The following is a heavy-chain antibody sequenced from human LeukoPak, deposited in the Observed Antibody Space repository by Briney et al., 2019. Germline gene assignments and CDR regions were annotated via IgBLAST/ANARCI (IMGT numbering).Heavy chain of an antibody. Sequence: PSETLSLTCAVYGGSFSGYYWSWIRQPPGKGLEWIGEINNSGSTNYNPSLKSRVTISVDTSKNQFSLKLSSVTAADTAVYYCARGPYIRGVKYYFDYWGQGTLLTVST. V-gene: IGHV4-34*01. CDR1: GGSFSGYY. CDR3: ARGPYIRGVKYYFDY. J-gene: IGHJ4*02. CDR2: INNSGST. D-gene: IGHD3-10*02.